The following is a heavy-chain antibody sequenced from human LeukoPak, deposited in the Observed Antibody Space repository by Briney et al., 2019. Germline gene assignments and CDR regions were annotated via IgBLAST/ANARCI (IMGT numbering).Heavy chain of an antibody. CDR2: IRYDGSNK. J-gene: IGHJ6*02. CDR1: GFTFSSYG. V-gene: IGHV3-30*02. D-gene: IGHD5-24*01. CDR3: ARGPPEMNGMDV. Sequence: PGGSLRLSCAASGFTFSSYGMHWVRQAPGKGLEWVAFIRYDGSNKYYADSVKGRFTISRDNSKNTLYLQMNSLRAEDTAVYYCARGPPEMNGMDVWGQGTTVTVSS.